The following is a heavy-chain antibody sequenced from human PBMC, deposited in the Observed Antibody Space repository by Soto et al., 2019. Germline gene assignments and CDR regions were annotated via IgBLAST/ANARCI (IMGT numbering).Heavy chain of an antibody. V-gene: IGHV4-4*07. CDR2: IYTSGST. D-gene: IGHD6-19*01. J-gene: IGHJ4*02. CDR1: VGSISSYY. Sequence: PSETLSLTCTVSVGSISSYYWSWIRQRAGKGLEWIGRIYTSGSTNYNPSLKSRVTMSVDTSKNQFSLKLSSVTAADTAVYYCARGTRSGLYYFAYWGQGTLVTLSS. CDR3: ARGTRSGLYYFAY.